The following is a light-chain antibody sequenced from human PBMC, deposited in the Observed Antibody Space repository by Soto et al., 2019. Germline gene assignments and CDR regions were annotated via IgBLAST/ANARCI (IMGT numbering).Light chain of an antibody. V-gene: IGKV3-15*01. J-gene: IGKJ4*01. CDR1: ESVSSN. CDR3: QQYNKWPLT. CDR2: GAS. Sequence: DILMTQSPATLSVSQGERATLSCRASESVSSNLAWYQQKPGQAPRLLIYGASTRATGIPARFSGSGSGTEFTLTISSLQSEDFAVYYCQQYNKWPLTFGGGTKVEIK.